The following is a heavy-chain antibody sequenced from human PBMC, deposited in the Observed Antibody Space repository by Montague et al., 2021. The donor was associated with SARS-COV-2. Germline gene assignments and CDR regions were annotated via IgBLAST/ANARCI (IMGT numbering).Heavy chain of an antibody. CDR2: INHSGST. CDR3: ARVRAVPAAMRIFSLGRSYYGMDV. D-gene: IGHD2-2*01. J-gene: IGHJ6*02. CDR1: GGSFSGYY. Sequence: SETLSLTCAVYGGSFSGYYWSWIRQPPGKGLEWIGEINHSGSTNYNPSLKSRVTISVDTSKNQLSLKLSSVTAADTAVYYCARVRAVPAAMRIFSLGRSYYGMDVRGQGTTVTVSS. V-gene: IGHV4-34*01.